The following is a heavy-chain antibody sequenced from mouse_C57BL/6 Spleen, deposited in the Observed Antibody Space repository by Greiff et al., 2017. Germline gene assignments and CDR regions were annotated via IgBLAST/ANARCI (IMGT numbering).Heavy chain of an antibody. D-gene: IGHD1-1*01. J-gene: IGHJ1*03. CDR2: ISSGSSTI. CDR1: GFTFSDYG. V-gene: IGHV5-17*01. CDR3: AREDYYYGSDWYFDV. Sequence: EVKLMESGGGLVKPGGSLKLSCAASGFTFSDYGMHWVRQAPEKGLEWVAYISSGSSTIYYADTVKGRFTISRDNAKNTLFLQMTSLRSEDTAMYYCAREDYYYGSDWYFDVWGTGTTVTVSS.